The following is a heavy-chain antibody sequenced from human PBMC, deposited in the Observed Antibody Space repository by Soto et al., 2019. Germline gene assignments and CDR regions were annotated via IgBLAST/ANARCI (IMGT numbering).Heavy chain of an antibody. J-gene: IGHJ4*02. V-gene: IGHV4-59*01. CDR2: IHYSGTT. Sequence: SETLSLTCTVSGGSMRNYFWTCIRQPPGKGLEWIGYIHYSGTTSFFPSYNPSLRSRVTISEDTSKNQFSLKFLSVTTADTAVYFCAAGEASSRNLAPYYLDFWGQGTLVTV. D-gene: IGHD6-13*01. CDR3: AAGEASSRNLAPYYLDF. CDR1: GGSMRNYF.